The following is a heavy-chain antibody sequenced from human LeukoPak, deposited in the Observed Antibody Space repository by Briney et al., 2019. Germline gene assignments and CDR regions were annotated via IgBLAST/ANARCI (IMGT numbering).Heavy chain of an antibody. Sequence: ASVTVSRKASGYTFTSYDINWVRQATGQGLEWMGWMNPNSGNTGYAQKFQGRVTMTRNTTISTAYMELSSLRSEDTAVYYCARGRPAAFDIWGQGTMVTVSS. CDR1: GYTFTSYD. V-gene: IGHV1-8*01. J-gene: IGHJ3*02. CDR2: MNPNSGNT. CDR3: ARGRPAAFDI.